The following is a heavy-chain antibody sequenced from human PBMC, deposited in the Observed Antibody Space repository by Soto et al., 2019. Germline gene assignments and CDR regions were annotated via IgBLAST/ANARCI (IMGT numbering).Heavy chain of an antibody. Sequence: TCTVSGGSISSYYWSWIRQPPGKGLEWIGYIYYSGSTNYNPSLKSRVTISVDTSKNQFSLKLSSVTAADTAVYYCARVDRYSGSYYYFDYWGQGTLVTVSS. D-gene: IGHD1-26*01. J-gene: IGHJ4*02. CDR1: GGSISSYY. CDR2: IYYSGST. V-gene: IGHV4-59*01. CDR3: ARVDRYSGSYYYFDY.